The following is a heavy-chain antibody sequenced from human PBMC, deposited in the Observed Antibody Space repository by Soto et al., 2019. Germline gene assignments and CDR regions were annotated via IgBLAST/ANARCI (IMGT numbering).Heavy chain of an antibody. CDR1: GYTFTSYD. J-gene: IGHJ3*02. CDR2: MNPNSGNT. Sequence: ASVKVSCKASGYTFTSYDINWVRRATGQGLEWMGWMNPNSGNTGYAQKFQGRVTMTRNTSISTAYMELSSLRSEDTAVYYCARGLRGYSYGLDAFDIWGQGTMVTVSS. D-gene: IGHD5-18*01. V-gene: IGHV1-8*01. CDR3: ARGLRGYSYGLDAFDI.